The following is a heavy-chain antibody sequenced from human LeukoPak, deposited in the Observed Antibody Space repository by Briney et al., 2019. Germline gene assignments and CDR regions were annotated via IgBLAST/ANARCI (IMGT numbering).Heavy chain of an antibody. D-gene: IGHD1-26*01. Sequence: GGSLRLSCAASGFKFDDYGMGWVRQAPGKGLEWVSYISSSGSYIYYADSVKGRFTISRDNAKNSLYLQLDSLRAEDTAVYYCARDSRQWVEQLPYGWFDPWGQGTLVTVSP. J-gene: IGHJ5*01. CDR1: GFKFDDYG. CDR3: ARDSRQWVEQLPYGWFDP. CDR2: ISSSGSYI. V-gene: IGHV3-21*01.